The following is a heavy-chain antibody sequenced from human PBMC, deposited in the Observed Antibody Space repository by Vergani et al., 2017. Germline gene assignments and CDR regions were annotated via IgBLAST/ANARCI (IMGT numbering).Heavy chain of an antibody. Sequence: QVQLVQSGAEVKKPGASVKVSCKASGYTFTSYGISWVRQAPGQGLEWMGWISAYNGNTNYAQKLQGRVTMTTDTSTSTAYMELRSLRSDDTAVYYCARDXPHYITMVRGVIIDYYYGMDVWGQGTTVTVSS. CDR2: ISAYNGNT. V-gene: IGHV1-18*01. CDR3: ARDXPHYITMVRGVIIDYYYGMDV. J-gene: IGHJ6*02. CDR1: GYTFTSYG. D-gene: IGHD3-10*01.